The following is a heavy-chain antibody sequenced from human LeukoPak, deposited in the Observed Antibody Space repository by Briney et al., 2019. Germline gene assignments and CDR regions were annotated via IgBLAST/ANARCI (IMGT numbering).Heavy chain of an antibody. J-gene: IGHJ3*02. CDR2: ISYDGSNK. V-gene: IGHV3-30*18. Sequence: GGSLRLSCAASEFTFSNFDMNWVRQAPAKGLEWVAVISYDGSNKYYADSVKGRFTISRDNSKSTLYLQMDSLRAEDTAVYYCAKEYCGGDCYSGNIDAFDIWGQGTMVTVSS. D-gene: IGHD2-21*02. CDR1: EFTFSNFD. CDR3: AKEYCGGDCYSGNIDAFDI.